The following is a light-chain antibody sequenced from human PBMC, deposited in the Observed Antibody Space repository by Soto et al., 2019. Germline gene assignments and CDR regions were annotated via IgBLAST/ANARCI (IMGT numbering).Light chain of an antibody. Sequence: NFMLTQPHSVSESPGKTVTISCTRSSGSIASNYVQWYQQRPGSVPTTVIYEGNQRPSGVPDRFSGSTDGSSNSASLTISGLQTEDEADYYCQSYDSSLSGYWVFGGGTKLTVL. CDR1: SGSIASNY. J-gene: IGLJ3*02. CDR3: QSYDSSLSGYWV. CDR2: EGN. V-gene: IGLV6-57*04.